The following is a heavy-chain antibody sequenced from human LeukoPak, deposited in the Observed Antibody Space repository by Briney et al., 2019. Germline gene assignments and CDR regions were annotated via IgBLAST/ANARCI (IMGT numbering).Heavy chain of an antibody. CDR1: GFTFSSYA. Sequence: GGSLRLSCAASGFTFSSYAMSWVRQAPGKGLEWVSAISGSGGSTYYADSVKGRFTISRDNSKNTLYLQMDSLRAEDTAVYYCARHGYCSSTSCYTPYFDYWGQGTLVTVSS. J-gene: IGHJ4*02. CDR2: ISGSGGST. V-gene: IGHV3-23*01. D-gene: IGHD2-2*02. CDR3: ARHGYCSSTSCYTPYFDY.